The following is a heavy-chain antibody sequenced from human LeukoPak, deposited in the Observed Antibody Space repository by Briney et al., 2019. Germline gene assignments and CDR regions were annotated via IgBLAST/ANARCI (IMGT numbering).Heavy chain of an antibody. D-gene: IGHD6-13*01. Sequence: ASVKVSCKVSGYTLTELSMHWVRQAPGKGLEWMGGFDPEDGETIYAQKFQGRVTMTEDTSTDTAYMELSSLRSEDTAVYYCATLIAAAAHYYYYGMDVWGQGTTVTVSS. J-gene: IGHJ6*02. V-gene: IGHV1-24*01. CDR2: FDPEDGET. CDR3: ATLIAAAAHYYYYGMDV. CDR1: GYTLTELS.